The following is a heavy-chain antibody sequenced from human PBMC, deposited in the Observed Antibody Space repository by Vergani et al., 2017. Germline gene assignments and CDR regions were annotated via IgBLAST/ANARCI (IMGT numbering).Heavy chain of an antibody. D-gene: IGHD2-8*01. CDR2: ISGSSSYV. J-gene: IGHJ4*02. Sequence: EVQLVESGGGLVKPGGSLRLSCAASGFSFSSYSMNWVRQAPGKGLEWVASISGSSSYVFYRDSVEGRFTITRDNAKKSVYVQMNSLRAEDTAMYFCARGLWDCTHIRCSPPSYWGQGTQVTVSS. CDR3: ARGLWDCTHIRCSPPSY. CDR1: GFSFSSYS. V-gene: IGHV3-21*02.